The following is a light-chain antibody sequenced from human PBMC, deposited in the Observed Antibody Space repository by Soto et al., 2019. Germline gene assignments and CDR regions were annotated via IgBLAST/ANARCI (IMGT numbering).Light chain of an antibody. CDR3: QQTNSFPHT. J-gene: IGKJ4*01. V-gene: IGKV1-12*01. Sequence: DIQMTQSPSSVSASVGDRVTITCRASQGISSSVAWYQQKPGRTPSLLIYASSSLQSGVPSRFSGIGSGTDFTLTITSLQPEDIATYYCQQTNSFPHTFGGGTKVEIK. CDR2: ASS. CDR1: QGISSS.